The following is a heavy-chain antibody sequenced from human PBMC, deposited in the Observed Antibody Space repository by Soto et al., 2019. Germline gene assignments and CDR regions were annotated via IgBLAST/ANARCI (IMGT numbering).Heavy chain of an antibody. Sequence: GGSLRLSCAASGFTFSSYGMHWVRQAPGKGLEWVAVISYDGSNKYYADSVKGRFTISRDNSKNTLYLQMNSLRAEDTAVYYCAKDQLNCTNGVCQAYYYYYGMDVWGQGTTVTVSS. CDR3: AKDQLNCTNGVCQAYYYYYGMDV. CDR1: GFTFSSYG. V-gene: IGHV3-30*18. J-gene: IGHJ6*02. CDR2: ISYDGSNK. D-gene: IGHD2-8*01.